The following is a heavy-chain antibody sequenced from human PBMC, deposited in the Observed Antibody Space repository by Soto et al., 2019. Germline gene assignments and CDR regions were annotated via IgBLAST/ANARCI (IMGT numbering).Heavy chain of an antibody. D-gene: IGHD6-13*01. CDR3: ARGGGAAGENWFDP. V-gene: IGHV3-33*01. CDR1: GFTFSSYG. J-gene: IGHJ5*02. CDR2: IWYDGSNK. Sequence: PGGSLRLSCAASGFTFSSYGMHWVRQAPGKGLGWVAVIWYDGSNKYYADSVKGRFTISRDNSKNTLYLQMNSLRAEDTAVYYCARGGGAAGENWFDPWGQGTLVTVS.